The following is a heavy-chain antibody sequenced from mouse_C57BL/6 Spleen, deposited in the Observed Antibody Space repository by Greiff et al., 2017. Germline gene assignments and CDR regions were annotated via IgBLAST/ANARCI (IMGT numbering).Heavy chain of an antibody. CDR3: ARASFAY. CDR2: IWSDGST. V-gene: IGHV2-6*03. CDR1: GFSFTSCG. J-gene: IGHJ3*01. Sequence: VKLVELGPGPVAPSQSLSITCTVSGFSFTSCGVQWVRQPPGKGLGWLVVIWSDGSTTYNSALKPRLSLSKDKSKSQVFLKINSLQTDDAAMYYCARASFAYWGQGTLVTVSA.